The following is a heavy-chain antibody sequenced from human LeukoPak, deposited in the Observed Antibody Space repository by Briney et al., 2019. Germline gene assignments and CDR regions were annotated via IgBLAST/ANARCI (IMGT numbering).Heavy chain of an antibody. J-gene: IGHJ6*03. Sequence: PSETLSLTCTVSGGSISSSSYYWGWIRQPPWKGLEWIGYIYYSGSTNYNPSLKSRVTISVDTSKNQFSLKLSSVTAADTAVYYCARGILDRLKPYYYYYMDVWGKGTTVTVSS. CDR1: GGSISSSSYY. D-gene: IGHD3/OR15-3a*01. CDR2: IYYSGST. V-gene: IGHV4-61*05. CDR3: ARGILDRLKPYYYYYMDV.